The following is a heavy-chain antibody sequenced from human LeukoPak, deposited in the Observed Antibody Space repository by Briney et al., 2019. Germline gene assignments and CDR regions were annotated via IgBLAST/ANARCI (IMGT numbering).Heavy chain of an antibody. V-gene: IGHV4-59*12. D-gene: IGHD6-19*01. CDR2: IYYSGST. CDR3: ARDLASSGWYGGGGVDY. Sequence: SETLSLTCTVSGGSMTNYYWSWIRQPPGKGLEWIGHIYYSGSTCYNPSLKSRVTISVDTSKNQFSLKLSSVTAADTAVYYCARDLASSGWYGGGGVDYWGQGTLVTVSS. CDR1: GGSMTNYY. J-gene: IGHJ4*02.